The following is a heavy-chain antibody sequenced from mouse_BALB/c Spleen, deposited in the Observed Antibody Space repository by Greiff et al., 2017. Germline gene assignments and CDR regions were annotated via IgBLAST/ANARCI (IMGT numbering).Heavy chain of an antibody. CDR2: ISSGSSTI. Sequence: EVQRVESGGGLVQPGGSRKLSCAASGFTFSSFGMHWVRQAPEKGLEWVAYISSGSSTIYYADTVKGRFTISRDNPKNTLFLQMTSLRSEDTAMYYCARRVYYGNSYAMDYWGQGTSVTVSS. J-gene: IGHJ4*01. CDR3: ARRVYYGNSYAMDY. V-gene: IGHV5-17*02. CDR1: GFTFSSFG. D-gene: IGHD2-1*01.